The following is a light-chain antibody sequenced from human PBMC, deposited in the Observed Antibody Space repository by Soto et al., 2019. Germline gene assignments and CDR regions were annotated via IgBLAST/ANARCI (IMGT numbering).Light chain of an antibody. Sequence: EIVLTQSPATLSLSPGERATLSCRASQGISSHLAWYQQKPGQAPRLLMYDASNRATGILARFSGSGSGTDFTLTISSLEPEDFAVYYCQQRSTWPLTFGGGTKVEIK. CDR1: QGISSH. J-gene: IGKJ4*01. CDR2: DAS. CDR3: QQRSTWPLT. V-gene: IGKV3-11*01.